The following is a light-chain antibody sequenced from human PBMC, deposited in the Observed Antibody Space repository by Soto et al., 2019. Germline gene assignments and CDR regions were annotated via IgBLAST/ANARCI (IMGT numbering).Light chain of an antibody. J-gene: IGKJ1*01. Sequence: EIVLTQSPGTLSLSPVERAPLSFRASQSVSSNYFAWYQQKPGQAPRLLIYGISSRATGIPDRFSGSGSGTDFSLTISRLEPEDFAVYYCEKYGSSPRTFGQGAKVDIK. CDR1: QSVSSNY. CDR2: GIS. CDR3: EKYGSSPRT. V-gene: IGKV3-20*01.